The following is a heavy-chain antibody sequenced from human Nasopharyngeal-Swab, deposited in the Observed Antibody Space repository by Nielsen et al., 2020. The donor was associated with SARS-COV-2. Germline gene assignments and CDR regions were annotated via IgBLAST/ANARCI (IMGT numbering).Heavy chain of an antibody. J-gene: IGHJ4*02. CDR3: TTDFYFDY. V-gene: IGHV3-15*01. CDR2: IKSKTDGSTT. CDR1: GFTFSTAW. Sequence: GSLRLSCAASGFTFSTAWMSWVRQAPGKGLEWVGRIKSKTDGSTTDYAVPVKGRFTISRDDSKNTLFLQMDSLKTEDTALYYCTTDFYFDYWGQGTLVTVSS.